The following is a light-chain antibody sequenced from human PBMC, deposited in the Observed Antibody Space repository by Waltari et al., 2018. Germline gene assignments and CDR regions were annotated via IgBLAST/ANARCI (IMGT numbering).Light chain of an antibody. Sequence: SYELTQPPSVSVSPGQTARITCSGDALPKQYSFWCQQRSGQAPVVVIYKDTERPSGIPERFSGSSSGTRVTLTISGVQAEDEADYYCQSTDNSGTYVVFGGGTKLTVL. CDR1: ALPKQY. CDR3: QSTDNSGTYVV. V-gene: IGLV3-25*03. CDR2: KDT. J-gene: IGLJ2*01.